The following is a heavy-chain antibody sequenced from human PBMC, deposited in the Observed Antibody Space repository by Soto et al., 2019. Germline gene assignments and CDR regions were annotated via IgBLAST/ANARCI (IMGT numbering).Heavy chain of an antibody. J-gene: IGHJ6*02. Sequence: PGESLKISCKGSGDRFSNYWIGWVRQMPGKGLEWMGVIYPGDSDTRYSPSFQGQVTISADKSINTAYLQWGSLEASDTAIYYCAMVDVYVTPSPQDVWGQGTTVTVSS. D-gene: IGHD3-16*01. CDR2: IYPGDSDT. CDR1: GDRFSNYW. CDR3: AMVDVYVTPSPQDV. V-gene: IGHV5-51*01.